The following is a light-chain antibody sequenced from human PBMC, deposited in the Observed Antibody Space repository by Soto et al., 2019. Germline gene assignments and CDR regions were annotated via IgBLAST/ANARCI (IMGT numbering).Light chain of an antibody. CDR1: HDVSVS. CDR2: DAS. V-gene: IGKV3-11*01. Sequence: EIVLTQSPGTLSLSPGERATLSCRAGHDVSVSLVWYQQRPGQAPRLLIHDASNRATGIPARFSGSGSGTDFTLIIGSLQPEDSALYYCQQRASWPFTLGQGTKVEI. J-gene: IGKJ2*01. CDR3: QQRASWPFT.